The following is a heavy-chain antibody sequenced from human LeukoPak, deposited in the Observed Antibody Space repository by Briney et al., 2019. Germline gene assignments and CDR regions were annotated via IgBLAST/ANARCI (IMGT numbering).Heavy chain of an antibody. Sequence: GGSLRLSCAASGFTFSSYAMSWVRQAPGKGLEWVANIQYDGTHKFYADSVKGRFTISRDNAKNSLFLEMNSLRADDTAVYFCASSHDSSGNDWGQGTLVTVSS. D-gene: IGHD3-22*01. J-gene: IGHJ4*02. V-gene: IGHV3-7*01. CDR3: ASSHDSSGND. CDR1: GFTFSSYA. CDR2: IQYDGTHK.